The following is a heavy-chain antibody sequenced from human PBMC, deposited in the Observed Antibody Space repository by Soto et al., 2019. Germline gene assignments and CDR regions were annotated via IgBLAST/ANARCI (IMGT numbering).Heavy chain of an antibody. D-gene: IGHD1-1*01. J-gene: IGHJ5*02. V-gene: IGHV4-4*07. CDR2: IYATGTT. CDR1: GASISGFY. Sequence: PETLSLTCTVSGASISGFYWSWIRKSAGKGLEWIGRIYATGTTDYNPSLKSRVMMSVDTSKKQFSLKLRSVTAADTAVYYCVRDGTKTLREWFDPWGQGISVTVSS. CDR3: VRDGTKTLREWFDP.